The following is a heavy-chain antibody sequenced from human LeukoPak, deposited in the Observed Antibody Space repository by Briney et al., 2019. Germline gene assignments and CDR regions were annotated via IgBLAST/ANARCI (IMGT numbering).Heavy chain of an antibody. CDR3: AKAGGGLEYYFDY. CDR2: ISGSGGST. J-gene: IGHJ4*02. V-gene: IGHV3-23*01. CDR1: RLTFSTYA. D-gene: IGHD3-3*01. Sequence: GGSLRLSCAASRLTFSTYAMSWVRQAPGKGLEWVSAISGSGGSTYYADSVKGRFTISRDNSKNTLYLQMNSLRAEDTAVYYCAKAGGGLEYYFDYWGQGTLVTVSS.